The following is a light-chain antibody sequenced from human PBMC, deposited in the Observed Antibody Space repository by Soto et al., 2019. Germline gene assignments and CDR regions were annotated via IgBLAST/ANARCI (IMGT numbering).Light chain of an antibody. CDR1: SSGFGSYNF. CDR3: CSYISSSTPYV. CDR2: DVS. J-gene: IGLJ1*01. Sequence: SALTQPASVSGSPGQSITISCTGTSSGFGSYNFVSWYQHHPGKAPKLMIYDVSNRPSGVSNRFSGSKSGNTASLTISGLQAEDEADYYCCSYISSSTPYVFGTGTKVTVL. V-gene: IGLV2-14*03.